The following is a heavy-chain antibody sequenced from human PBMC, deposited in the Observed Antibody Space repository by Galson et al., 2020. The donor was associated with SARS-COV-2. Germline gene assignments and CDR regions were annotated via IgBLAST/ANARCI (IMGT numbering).Heavy chain of an antibody. CDR1: GFTFSGSA. Sequence: AVSGFTFSGSAIHWVRQASGKGLEWVGRIRSKPNNYATAHAASMKDRFTISRDDSKNTAYLQMNSLKTEDTAVYYCTRQSGDSSLGAFDLWGQGTMVTVSS. CDR3: TRQSGDSSLGAFDL. CDR2: IRSKPNNYAT. J-gene: IGHJ3*01. D-gene: IGHD3-22*01. V-gene: IGHV3-73*01.